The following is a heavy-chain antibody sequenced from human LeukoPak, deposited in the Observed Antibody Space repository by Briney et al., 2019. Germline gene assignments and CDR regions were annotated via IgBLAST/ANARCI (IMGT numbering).Heavy chain of an antibody. J-gene: IGHJ4*02. D-gene: IGHD6-6*01. V-gene: IGHV4-39*01. Sequence: SETLSLTCTVSGGSISSSSYYWGWIRQPPGKGLEWIGSIYYSGSTYYNPSLKSRVTISVDTSKNQFSLKLSSVTAADTAVYCCARTSPIEYSSSSDFDYWGQGTLVTVSS. CDR3: ARTSPIEYSSSSDFDY. CDR1: GGSISSSSYY. CDR2: IYYSGST.